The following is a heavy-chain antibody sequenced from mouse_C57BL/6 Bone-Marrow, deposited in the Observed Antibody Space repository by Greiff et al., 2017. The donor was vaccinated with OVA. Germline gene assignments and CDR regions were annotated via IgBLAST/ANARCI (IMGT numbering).Heavy chain of an antibody. D-gene: IGHD2-4*01. J-gene: IGHJ2*01. Sequence: QVQLQQSGAELARPGASVKLSCKASGYTFTSYGISWVKQRTGQGLEWIGEIYPRSGNTYYNEKYKGKATLTADKSSSTAYMELRSLTSEDSAVYFFVYYDYDGYYFDYWGQGTTLTVSS. CDR3: VYYDYDGYYFDY. CDR2: IYPRSGNT. CDR1: GYTFTSYG. V-gene: IGHV1-81*01.